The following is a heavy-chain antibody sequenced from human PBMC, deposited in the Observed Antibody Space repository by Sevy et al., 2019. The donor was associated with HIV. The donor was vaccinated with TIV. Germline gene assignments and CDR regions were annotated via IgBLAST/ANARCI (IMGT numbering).Heavy chain of an antibody. CDR3: ALERLPSDVAEYFQK. J-gene: IGHJ1*01. Sequence: GGSLRLSCAASGFTFSRYSMHWVRQAPGKGLEWVATISFDASNKHYADSVKGRFTISRENFQNSLFLQMNILRPEDTAVYYCALERLPSDVAEYFQKWGQGTLVTVSS. V-gene: IGHV3-30*04. CDR2: ISFDASNK. D-gene: IGHD1-1*01. CDR1: GFTFSRYS.